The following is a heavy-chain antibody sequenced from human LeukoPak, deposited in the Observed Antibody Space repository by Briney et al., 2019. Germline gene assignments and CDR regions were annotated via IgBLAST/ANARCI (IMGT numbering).Heavy chain of an antibody. CDR1: GFTFDDYG. V-gene: IGHV3-20*04. CDR3: AKGGPWDDILTGYYYFDY. J-gene: IGHJ4*02. Sequence: GGSLRLSCAASGFTFDDYGMSWVRQAPGKGLEWVSGINWNGGSTGYADSVKGRFTISRDNSKNTLYLQMNSLRAEDTAVYYCAKGGPWDDILTGYYYFDYWGQGTLVTVSS. D-gene: IGHD3-9*01. CDR2: INWNGGST.